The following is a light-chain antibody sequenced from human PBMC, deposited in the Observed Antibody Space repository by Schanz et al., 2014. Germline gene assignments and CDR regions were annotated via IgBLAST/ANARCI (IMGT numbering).Light chain of an antibody. V-gene: IGLV1-44*01. CDR1: RSNIGSNS. Sequence: QSVLAQPPSASETPGQRISISCSGGRSNIGSNSVNWYQQLPGTAPKLLIYSNDRRPSGVPDRFSASKSGTSASLAISGLQSEDEADYYCAAWDDSLNGPLFGGGTKLIVL. CDR3: AAWDDSLNGPL. CDR2: SND. J-gene: IGLJ3*02.